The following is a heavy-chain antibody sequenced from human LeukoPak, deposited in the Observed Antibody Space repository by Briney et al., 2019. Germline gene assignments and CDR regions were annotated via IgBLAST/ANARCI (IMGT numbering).Heavy chain of an antibody. D-gene: IGHD6-19*01. CDR3: ARGIAVADSYYYYGMDA. CDR1: GYTFTSYA. Sequence: ASVKVSCKASGYTFTSYAMHWVRQAPGQRLEWMGWINAGNGNTKYSQKFQGRVTITRDTSASTAYMELSSLRSEDTAVYYCARGIAVADSYYYYGMDAWGQGTTVTVSS. CDR2: INAGNGNT. J-gene: IGHJ6*02. V-gene: IGHV1-3*01.